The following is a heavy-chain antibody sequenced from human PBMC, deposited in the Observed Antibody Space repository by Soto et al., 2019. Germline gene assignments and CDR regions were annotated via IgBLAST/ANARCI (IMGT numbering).Heavy chain of an antibody. Sequence: EVQLVESGGGLVQPGGSLRLSCAASGFTFSSYEMNWVRQASGKGLEWVSYISSSGSTIYYADSVKGRFTISRDNAKNSLYLQMNSLRAEDTAVYYCARRLATTDDAFDIWGQGTMVTVSS. J-gene: IGHJ3*02. V-gene: IGHV3-48*03. CDR2: ISSSGSTI. CDR3: ARRLATTDDAFDI. D-gene: IGHD1-26*01. CDR1: GFTFSSYE.